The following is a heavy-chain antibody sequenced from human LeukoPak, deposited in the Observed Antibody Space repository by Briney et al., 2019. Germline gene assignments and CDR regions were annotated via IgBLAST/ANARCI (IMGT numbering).Heavy chain of an antibody. CDR3: ARALTFGGVIAY. J-gene: IGHJ4*02. Sequence: SQTLSLTCTVPGGSISSGDYYWSWICQPPGTGLEWIGYIYYSGSTYYNPSLKSRVTISVDTSKNQFSLKLSSVTAADTAVYYCARALTFGGVIAYWGQGTLVTVSS. D-gene: IGHD3-16*01. V-gene: IGHV4-30-4*01. CDR2: IYYSGST. CDR1: GGSISSGDYY.